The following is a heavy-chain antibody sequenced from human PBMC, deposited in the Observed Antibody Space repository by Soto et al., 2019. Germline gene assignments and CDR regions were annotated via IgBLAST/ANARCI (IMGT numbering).Heavy chain of an antibody. CDR1: GFSLSTSGMC. J-gene: IGHJ3*02. CDR3: ATSRRWSGDAFDI. D-gene: IGHD2-15*01. V-gene: IGHV2-70*12. CDR2: IDWDDDK. Sequence: SGPTLLNPTQTLTLTCTFSGFSLSTSGMCVSWIRQPPGKALEWLALIDWDDDKYYSTSLKTRLTISKDTSKNQVFLIMTNMDAVDTATYYCATSRRWSGDAFDIWGQATTVTVSS.